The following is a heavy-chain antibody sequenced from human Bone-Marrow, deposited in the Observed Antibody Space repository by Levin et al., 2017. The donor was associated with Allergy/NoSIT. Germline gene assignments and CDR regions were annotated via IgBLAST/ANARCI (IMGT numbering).Heavy chain of an antibody. CDR3: ARDLDYYDSSGYPYYFDY. CDR1: GYTFTGYY. D-gene: IGHD3-22*01. J-gene: IGHJ4*02. CDR2: INPNSGGT. V-gene: IGHV1-2*02. Sequence: ASVKVSCKASGYTFTGYYMHWVRQAPGQGLEWMGWINPNSGGTNYAQKFQGRVTMTRDTSISTAYMELSRLRSDDTAVYYCARDLDYYDSSGYPYYFDYWGQGTLVTVSS.